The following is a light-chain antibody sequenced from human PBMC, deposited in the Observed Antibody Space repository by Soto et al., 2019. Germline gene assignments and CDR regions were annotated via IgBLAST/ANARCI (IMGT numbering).Light chain of an antibody. CDR2: EGS. CDR3: CSYAGSSTSPHVV. Sequence: QSVLTQPASVSGSPGQSITISCTGTSSDVGSYNLVSWYQQRPGKAPKLMIYEGSKRPSGVSNRFSGSKSGNTASLTISGLQAEDEADYYCCSYAGSSTSPHVVFGGGTKVTVL. CDR1: SSDVGSYNL. J-gene: IGLJ2*01. V-gene: IGLV2-23*01.